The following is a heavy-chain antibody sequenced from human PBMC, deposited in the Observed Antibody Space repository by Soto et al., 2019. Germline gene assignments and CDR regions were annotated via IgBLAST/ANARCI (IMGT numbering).Heavy chain of an antibody. D-gene: IGHD2-2*01. CDR2: ISGSGGST. J-gene: IGHJ6*02. CDR3: AKDVVVVPAALYYYYYYGMDV. Sequence: GGSLRLSCAASGFTFSSYAMSWVRQAPGKGLEWVSAISGSGGSTYYADSVKGRFTISRDNSKNTLYLQMNSLRAEDTAVYYCAKDVVVVPAALYYYYYYGMDVWGQGTTVTSP. V-gene: IGHV3-23*01. CDR1: GFTFSSYA.